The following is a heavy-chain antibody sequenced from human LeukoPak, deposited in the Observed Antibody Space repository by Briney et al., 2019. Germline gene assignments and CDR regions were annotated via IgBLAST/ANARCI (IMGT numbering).Heavy chain of an antibody. J-gene: IGHJ4*02. CDR2: MNPNSGNT. Sequence: ASVKVSCKASGYTFTSYDINWVRQATGQGLEWMGWMNPNSGNTGYAQKFQGRVTMTRNTSISTAYMELSSLRSKDTAVYYCARGDYYDSSGYRGFDYWGQGTLVTVSS. D-gene: IGHD3-22*01. CDR1: GYTFTSYD. CDR3: ARGDYYDSSGYRGFDY. V-gene: IGHV1-8*01.